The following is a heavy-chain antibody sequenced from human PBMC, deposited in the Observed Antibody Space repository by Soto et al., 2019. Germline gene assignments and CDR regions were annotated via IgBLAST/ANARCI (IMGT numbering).Heavy chain of an antibody. V-gene: IGHV4-59*01. D-gene: IGHD3-10*01. CDR2: IYYSGST. CDR3: ARDSMVRGLSYGMDV. J-gene: IGHJ6*02. Sequence: SETLSLTCTVSGGSISSYYWSWIRQPPGKGLEWIGYIYYSGSTNYNPSLKSRATISVDTSKNQFSLKLSSVTAADTAVYYCARDSMVRGLSYGMDVWGQGTTVTVSS. CDR1: GGSISSYY.